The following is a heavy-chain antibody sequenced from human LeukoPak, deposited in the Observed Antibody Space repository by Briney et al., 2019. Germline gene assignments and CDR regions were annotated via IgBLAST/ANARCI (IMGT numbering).Heavy chain of an antibody. Sequence: GGSLRLSCAASGFTFSSYAMSWVRQAPGKGLEWASAISGSGGSTYYADSVKGRFTISRDNSKNTLYLQMNSLRAEDTAVYYCAEGLLSSSWYWGAFDIWGQGTMVTVSS. D-gene: IGHD6-13*01. J-gene: IGHJ3*02. CDR1: GFTFSSYA. CDR3: AEGLLSSSWYWGAFDI. V-gene: IGHV3-23*01. CDR2: ISGSGGST.